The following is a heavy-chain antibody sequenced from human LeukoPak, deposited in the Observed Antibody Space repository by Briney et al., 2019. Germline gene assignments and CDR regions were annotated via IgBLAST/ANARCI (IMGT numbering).Heavy chain of an antibody. J-gene: IGHJ3*02. CDR2: INHSGST. D-gene: IGHD2-2*01. V-gene: IGHV4-39*07. CDR3: ARGTPGIVVVPAAIDFAFDI. Sequence: SETLSLTCTVSGGSISSSSYYWSWIRQPPGKGLEWIGEINHSGSTNYNPSLKSRVTISVDTSKNQFSLKLSSVTAADTAVYYCARGTPGIVVVPAAIDFAFDIWGQGTMVTVSS. CDR1: GGSISSSSYY.